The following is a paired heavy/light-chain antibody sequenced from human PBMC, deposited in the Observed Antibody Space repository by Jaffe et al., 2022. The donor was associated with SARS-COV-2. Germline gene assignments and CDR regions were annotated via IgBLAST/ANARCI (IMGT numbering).Heavy chain of an antibody. CDR2: IGPNSINI. D-gene: IGHD3-10*01. CDR3: ARGTYNGGFDP. J-gene: IGHJ5*02. V-gene: IGHV3-11*01. CDR1: GFTFSVNY. Sequence: QVQLVESGGGLVKPGVSLRLSCAASGFTFSVNYMSWMRQAPGQGLEWVSYIGPNSINIYYADSVRGRFTISRDDAQNSVFLQMNSLRVEDTAVYYCARGTYNGGFDPWGQGTLVSVSS.
Light chain of an antibody. CDR1: SSDVGGYNF. CDR2: EVT. V-gene: IGLV2-14*01. CDR3: SSTTSRATYV. Sequence: QSALTQPASVSGSPGQPITISCTGTSSDVGGYNFVSWYQQHPGKAPRLMIYEVTKRPSGVSNRFSGSKSGNTASLTISGLQPDDEADYYCSSTTSRATYVFGTGTTVTVL. J-gene: IGLJ1*01.